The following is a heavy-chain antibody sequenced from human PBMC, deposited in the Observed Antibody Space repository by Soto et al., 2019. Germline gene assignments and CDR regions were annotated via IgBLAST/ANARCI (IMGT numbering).Heavy chain of an antibody. Sequence: QVQLVESGGGLVQTSGSLRNACVASGFTFSDYYMSWVRQAPGKGLEWVSYISSSGNTIYYADSVKGRFTISRDNAKNSVYLQMNSLRAEDTALYFCAKMSSENYYDPVFSWGQGTLVTVSS. J-gene: IGHJ4*02. CDR2: ISSSGNTI. CDR3: AKMSSENYYDPVFS. CDR1: GFTFSDYY. D-gene: IGHD3-22*01. V-gene: IGHV3-11*01.